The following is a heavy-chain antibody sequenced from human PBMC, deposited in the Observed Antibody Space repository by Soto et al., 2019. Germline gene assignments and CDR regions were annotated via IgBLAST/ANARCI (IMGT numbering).Heavy chain of an antibody. V-gene: IGHV3-23*01. CDR3: AKDAFLKGDTAMVF. CDR1: RSSFSSYA. Sequence: GTRRLSCATSRSSFSSYAMSWVRQAPGKGLEWVSAISGSGGSTYYADSVKGRFTISRDNSKNTLYLQMNSLRAEDTAVYYCAKDAFLKGDTAMVFWGQGTLVNVHS. CDR2: ISGSGGST. J-gene: IGHJ4*02. D-gene: IGHD5-18*01.